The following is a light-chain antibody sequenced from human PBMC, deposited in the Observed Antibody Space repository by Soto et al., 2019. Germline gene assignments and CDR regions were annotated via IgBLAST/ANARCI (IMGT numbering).Light chain of an antibody. J-gene: IGKJ1*01. V-gene: IGKV3-20*01. CDR3: QQYGSSP. Sequence: EIVLTQSPGTLSLSPGERATISCRASQSVSSSYLAWYQHKPGQAPSLLIYGASSRATGIPDRFTGSGSGTDFTLTISRLEPEDFAVYYCQQYGSSPLGQGTKVEIK. CDR1: QSVSSSY. CDR2: GAS.